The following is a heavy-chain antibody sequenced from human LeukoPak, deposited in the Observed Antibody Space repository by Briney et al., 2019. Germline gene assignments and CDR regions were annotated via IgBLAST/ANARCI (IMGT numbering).Heavy chain of an antibody. V-gene: IGHV1-18*01. CDR2: ISAYNGNT. CDR3: ARVKRGIKFSPHALVAVADTKWGPNWFDP. Sequence: ASVKVSCKASGGTFSSYAISWVRQAPGQGLEWMGWISAYNGNTNYAQKLQGRVTMTTDTSTSTAYMELRSLRSDDTAVYYCARVKRGIKFSPHALVAVADTKWGPNWFDPWGQGTLVTVSS. J-gene: IGHJ5*02. CDR1: GGTFSSYA. D-gene: IGHD6-19*01.